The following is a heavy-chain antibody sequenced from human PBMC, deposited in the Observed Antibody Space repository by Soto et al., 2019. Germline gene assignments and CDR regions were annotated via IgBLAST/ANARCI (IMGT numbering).Heavy chain of an antibody. CDR2: IWYDGSNK. D-gene: IGHD6-13*01. CDR3: ARDPHQAAAGEDYFDY. CDR1: GFTFSSYG. Sequence: GGSLRLSCAASGFTFSSYGMHWVRQAPGKGLEWVAVIWYDGSNKYYADSVKGRFTISRDNSKNTLYLQMNSLRAEDTAVYYCARDPHQAAAGEDYFDYWGQGTLVTVSS. J-gene: IGHJ4*02. V-gene: IGHV3-33*01.